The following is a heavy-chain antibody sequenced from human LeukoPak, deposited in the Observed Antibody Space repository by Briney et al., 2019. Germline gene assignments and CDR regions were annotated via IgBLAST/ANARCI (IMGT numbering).Heavy chain of an antibody. V-gene: IGHV1-18*01. CDR3: ARDPYSYDSSGYYRALDY. CDR1: GYTFTSCG. Sequence: ASVKVSCKASGYTFTSCGISWVRQAPGQGLEWMGWISAYNGNTKYAQKLQDRVTMTTDTSTNTAYMELRSLRSDDTAVYYCARDPYSYDSSGYYRALDYWGQGTLVTVSS. D-gene: IGHD3-22*01. CDR2: ISAYNGNT. J-gene: IGHJ4*02.